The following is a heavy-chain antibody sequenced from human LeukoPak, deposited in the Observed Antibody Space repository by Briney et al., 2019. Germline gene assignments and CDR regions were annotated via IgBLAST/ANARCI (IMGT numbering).Heavy chain of an antibody. D-gene: IGHD3-16*01. CDR2: FYYSGKT. V-gene: IGHV4-59*08. CDR1: GGSISNYY. Sequence: PSETLSLTCTVSGGSISNYYWSWIRQPPGKRLEWLGYFYYSGKTNYNPSLQSRVTISVDTSKNQFSLKLSSVTASDTAVYHCARHVGGAYGFDLWGQGTMVTVSS. J-gene: IGHJ3*01. CDR3: ARHVGGAYGFDL.